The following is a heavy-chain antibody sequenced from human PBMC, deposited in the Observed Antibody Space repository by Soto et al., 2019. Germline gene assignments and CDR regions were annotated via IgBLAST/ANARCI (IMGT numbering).Heavy chain of an antibody. CDR1: GFTLSSNW. CDR2: INSDGSS. CDR3: ARAASNAFDI. J-gene: IGHJ3*02. Sequence: LRLSCAASGFTLSSNWMHWVRQAPGKGLVWVSRINSDGSSIYADSVKGRFTISRDNAKNTLYLQMNSLRAEDTAVYYCARAASNAFDIWGQGTMVTVSS. D-gene: IGHD6-25*01. V-gene: IGHV3-74*01.